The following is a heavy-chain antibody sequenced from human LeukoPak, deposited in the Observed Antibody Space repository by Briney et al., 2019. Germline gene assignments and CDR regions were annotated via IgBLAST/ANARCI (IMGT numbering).Heavy chain of an antibody. J-gene: IGHJ4*02. V-gene: IGHV3-20*04. CDR1: GFTFDDYG. CDR3: AKGGYSGYENN. D-gene: IGHD5-12*01. Sequence: GGSLRLSCAASGFTFDDYGMSWVRQAPGKGLEWVSGINWNGGSTGYADSVKGRFTISRDNAKNSLYLQMNSLRAEDTAVYYCAKGGYSGYENNWGQGTLVTVSS. CDR2: INWNGGST.